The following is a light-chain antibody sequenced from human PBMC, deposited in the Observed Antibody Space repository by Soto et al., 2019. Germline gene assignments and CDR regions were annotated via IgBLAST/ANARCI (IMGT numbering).Light chain of an antibody. V-gene: IGLV1-51*01. J-gene: IGLJ2*01. CDR1: SSNIGNNY. CDR2: DSN. Sequence: QSVLTQPPSVSAAPGQKVTISCSGGSSNIGNNYVSWYQQVPGTAPKLLIYDSNKRPAGIPGRVSGSKSGTSATLGITGLQTGDEADYYCGTWDSSLRAVVFGGGTKLTVL. CDR3: GTWDSSLRAVV.